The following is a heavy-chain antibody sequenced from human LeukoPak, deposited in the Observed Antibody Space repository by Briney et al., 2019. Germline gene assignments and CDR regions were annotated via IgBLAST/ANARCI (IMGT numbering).Heavy chain of an antibody. CDR1: GGSFSGYY. D-gene: IGHD6-19*01. Sequence: TSETLSLTCAVYGGSFSGYYWSWIRQPPGKGLEWIGEINHSGSTNYNPSLKSRVTISVDKSKNQFSLKLSSVTAADTAVYYCASLCGWYDYWGQGTLVTVSS. V-gene: IGHV4-34*01. CDR2: INHSGST. J-gene: IGHJ4*02. CDR3: ASLCGWYDY.